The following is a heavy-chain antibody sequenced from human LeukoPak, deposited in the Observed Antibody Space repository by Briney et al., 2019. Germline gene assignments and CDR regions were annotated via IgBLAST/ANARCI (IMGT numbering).Heavy chain of an antibody. Sequence: GGSLRLSCAASGFTFNTYSMNWVRQAPGKGLEWVSYISDRSRTIYYADSVKGRFTISRDNAENSLFLQMNSLRDEDTAVYYCVRVVAGCMDVWGQGTTVTVSS. CDR3: VRVVAGCMDV. V-gene: IGHV3-48*02. J-gene: IGHJ6*02. CDR1: GFTFNTYS. D-gene: IGHD2-15*01. CDR2: ISDRSRTI.